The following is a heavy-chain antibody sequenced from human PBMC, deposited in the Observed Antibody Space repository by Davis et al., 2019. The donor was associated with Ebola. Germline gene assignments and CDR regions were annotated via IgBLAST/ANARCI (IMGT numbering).Heavy chain of an antibody. V-gene: IGHV7-4-1*02. D-gene: IGHD6-19*01. CDR2: IHTNTGNP. CDR3: AMGGGWDWYFDL. CDR1: LYTFTGYY. J-gene: IGHJ2*01. Sequence: ASVPVSCQASLYTFTGYYMHWVRQAPGQGLAWMGWIHTNTGNPTYAQGFPGRFVFSLDTSVSTAYLQISSLKAEDTAVYYCAMGGGWDWYFDLWGRGTLVTVSS.